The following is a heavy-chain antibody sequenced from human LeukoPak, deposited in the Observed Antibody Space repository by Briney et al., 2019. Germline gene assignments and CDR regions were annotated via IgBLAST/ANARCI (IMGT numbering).Heavy chain of an antibody. Sequence: GGSLRLSCAASGFTVSSNYMSWVRQAPGKGLEWVSAISGSGGSTYYADSVKGRFTISRDNSKNTLYLQMNSLRAEDTAVYYCAKENYGNYFDYWGQGTLVTVSP. CDR1: GFTVSSNY. J-gene: IGHJ4*02. V-gene: IGHV3-23*01. D-gene: IGHD4-17*01. CDR2: ISGSGGST. CDR3: AKENYGNYFDY.